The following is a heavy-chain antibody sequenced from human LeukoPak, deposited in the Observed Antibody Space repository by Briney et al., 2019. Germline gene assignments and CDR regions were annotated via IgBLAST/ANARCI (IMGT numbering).Heavy chain of an antibody. V-gene: IGHV3-23*01. J-gene: IGHJ4*02. CDR3: AKGDVVVVPNFDY. Sequence: GGSLRLSCAASGFTFNNYAMSWVRQAPGKGLEWVSAISGSGGSTYYADSVKGRFTISRDNSKNTLYLQMNSLRAEDTAVYYCAKGDVVVVPNFDYWGQGTLVTVSS. CDR2: ISGSGGST. D-gene: IGHD2-15*01. CDR1: GFTFNNYA.